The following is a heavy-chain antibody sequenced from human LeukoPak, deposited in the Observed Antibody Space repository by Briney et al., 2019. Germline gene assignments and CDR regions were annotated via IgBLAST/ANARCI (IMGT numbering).Heavy chain of an antibody. Sequence: SETLSLTCTVSGGSISSSSYYWGWIRQPPGKGLEWIGGIYYSGSTYYNPSLKSRVTISVDTSKNQFSLKLSSVTAADTAVYYCARVLWYPDYWGQGTLVTVSS. CDR3: ARVLWYPDY. V-gene: IGHV4-39*07. J-gene: IGHJ4*02. D-gene: IGHD2-21*01. CDR2: IYYSGST. CDR1: GGSISSSSYY.